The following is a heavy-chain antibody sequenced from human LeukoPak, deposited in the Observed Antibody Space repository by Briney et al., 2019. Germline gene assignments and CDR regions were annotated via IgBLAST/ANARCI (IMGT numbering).Heavy chain of an antibody. J-gene: IGHJ4*02. CDR2: ISYDGSNK. D-gene: IGHD3-9*01. V-gene: IGHV3-30-3*01. Sequence: GGSLRLSCAASGFTFSSYAMHWVRQAPGKGPEWVAVISYDGSNKYYADSVKGRFTISRDNSKNTLYLQMNSLRAEDTAVYYCARVLMLEWGVRATYYDILTGLGPDYWGQGTLVTVSS. CDR1: GFTFSSYA. CDR3: ARVLMLEWGVRATYYDILTGLGPDY.